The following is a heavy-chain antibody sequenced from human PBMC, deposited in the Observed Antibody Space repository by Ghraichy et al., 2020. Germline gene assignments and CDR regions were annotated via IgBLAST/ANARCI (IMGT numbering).Heavy chain of an antibody. J-gene: IGHJ4*02. CDR1: GFTFSNYA. CDR3: AKDLGMRGVGATLDY. CDR2: ISDSGSGT. D-gene: IGHD1-26*01. Sequence: LSLTCAASGFTFSNYAMTWVRQAPGKGLEWVSSISDSGSGTYYADSVKGRVTISRDNSKNTLYLHINSLRVEDTAVYFCAKDLGMRGVGATLDYWGQGTQVTVSS. V-gene: IGHV3-23*01.